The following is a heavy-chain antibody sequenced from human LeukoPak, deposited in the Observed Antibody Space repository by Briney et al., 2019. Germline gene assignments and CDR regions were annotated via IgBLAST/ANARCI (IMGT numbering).Heavy chain of an antibody. CDR3: ARDRFGIAVAGTGIGY. CDR2: ISSSGSTI. J-gene: IGHJ4*02. V-gene: IGHV3-48*03. D-gene: IGHD6-19*01. Sequence: GGSLRLSCAASGFTLSSYEMNWVRQAPGEGLVGGSYISSSGSTIYSADSVKGRFTISRDNAKNSLYLQMTSLRAEDTAVYYCARDRFGIAVAGTGIGYWGQGTLVTVSS. CDR1: GFTLSSYE.